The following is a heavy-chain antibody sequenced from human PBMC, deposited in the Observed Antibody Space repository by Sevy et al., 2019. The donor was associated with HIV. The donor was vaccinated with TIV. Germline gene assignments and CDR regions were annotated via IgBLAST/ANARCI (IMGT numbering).Heavy chain of an antibody. Sequence: GGSLRLSCAASGFTFSSYEMNWVRQAPGKGLEWVSYISSSGSTIYYADSVKGRFTISRDNAKNSRYLQMNSLRAEDTAIYYCARVGYVDTSMVSAFDIWGQGTMVTVSS. J-gene: IGHJ3*02. D-gene: IGHD5-18*01. V-gene: IGHV3-48*03. CDR2: ISSSGSTI. CDR3: ARVGYVDTSMVSAFDI. CDR1: GFTFSSYE.